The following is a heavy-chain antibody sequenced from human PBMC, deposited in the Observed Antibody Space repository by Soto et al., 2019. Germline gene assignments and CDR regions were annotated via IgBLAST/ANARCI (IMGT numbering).Heavy chain of an antibody. V-gene: IGHV1-69*06. CDR2: IIPVFDNP. J-gene: IGHJ4*02. CDR1: GDTLGTYA. Sequence: QVQLVQSGAELTKPGSSVKVYSTASGDTLGTYAISWVRQAPGQGLEWMGAIIPVFDNPHYAQKLQGRVKISADKSTDTAFLELRSLRYEYTAVYYYASLRWKRSLQIPDIVCGQGTLLPVYS. CDR3: ASLRWKRSLQIPDIV. D-gene: IGHD2-15*01.